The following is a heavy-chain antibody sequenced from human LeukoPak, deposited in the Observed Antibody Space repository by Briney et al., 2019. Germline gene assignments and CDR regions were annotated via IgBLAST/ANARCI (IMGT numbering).Heavy chain of an antibody. CDR1: GYTFTSYG. Sequence: ASVKVSCKASGYTFTSYGISWVRQAPGQGLEWMGWISAYNGNTNYAQKLQGRVTMTTDTSTSTAYMELRSPRSDDTAVYYCARGSIMITFGGVSDYWGQGTLVTVSS. V-gene: IGHV1-18*01. CDR3: ARGSIMITFGGVSDY. J-gene: IGHJ4*02. CDR2: ISAYNGNT. D-gene: IGHD3-16*01.